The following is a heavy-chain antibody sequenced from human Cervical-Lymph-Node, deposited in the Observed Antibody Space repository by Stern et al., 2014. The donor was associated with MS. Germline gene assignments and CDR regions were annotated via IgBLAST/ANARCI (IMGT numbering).Heavy chain of an antibody. J-gene: IGHJ4*02. V-gene: IGHV4-4*07. CDR3: ATAGRGY. Sequence: QVQLQESRPGLVKPSETLSLTCTVSGGSISSYYWSWIRQPAGKGLDGIGRIYTSGSTNYIPSLKGRVTMSVDTPKKRFSLKLSSVTAADTAVYYCATAGRGYWGQGTLVTVSS. CDR1: GGSISSYY. D-gene: IGHD1-26*01. CDR2: IYTSGST.